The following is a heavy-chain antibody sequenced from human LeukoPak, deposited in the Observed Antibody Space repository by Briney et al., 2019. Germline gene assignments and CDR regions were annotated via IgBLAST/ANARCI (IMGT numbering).Heavy chain of an antibody. D-gene: IGHD3-16*01. CDR2: ISSSSSYI. Sequence: GGSLRLSCAASGFTFRKHYMSWIRQAPGRGPEWVSSISSSSSYIYYADSVKGRFTISRDNAKNSLYLQMNSLRAEDTAVYYCARGIRSYWYFDLWGRGTLVTVSS. CDR1: GFTFRKHY. V-gene: IGHV3-21*01. CDR3: ARGIRSYWYFDL. J-gene: IGHJ2*01.